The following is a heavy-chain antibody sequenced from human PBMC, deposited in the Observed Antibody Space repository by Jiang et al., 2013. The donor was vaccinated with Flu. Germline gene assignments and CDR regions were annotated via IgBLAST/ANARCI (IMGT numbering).Heavy chain of an antibody. CDR3: AKDIRTLRGYYYGMDV. D-gene: IGHD5-12*01. Sequence: QLVESGGGLVQPGRSLRLSCVDSGFTFDDYGMHWVRRAPGKGLEWVSGISWNSNTIGYADSVKGRFTISRDNAKNSLYLQMNSLRAEDTALYYCAKDIRTLRGYYYGMDVWGQGTTVTVSS. CDR1: GFTFDDYG. CDR2: ISWNSNTI. J-gene: IGHJ6*02. V-gene: IGHV3-9*01.